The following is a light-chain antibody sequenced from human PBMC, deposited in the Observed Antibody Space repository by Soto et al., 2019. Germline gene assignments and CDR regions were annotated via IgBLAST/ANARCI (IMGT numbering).Light chain of an antibody. CDR2: DAF. V-gene: IGKV1-5*01. J-gene: IGKJ1*01. CDR1: HSISRW. Sequence: DIQRTQSPSTLSASVGDRVNITCRASHSISRWLAWYQQKPGKAPNLLIYDAFTLESGVPSRFSGSGSGTEFTLTISSLQPDDFATYYCQQYSYYSTFGQGTKVDI. CDR3: QQYSYYST.